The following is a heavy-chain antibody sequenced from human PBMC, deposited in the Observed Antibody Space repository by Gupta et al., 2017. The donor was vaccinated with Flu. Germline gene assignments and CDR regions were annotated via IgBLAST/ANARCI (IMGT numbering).Heavy chain of an antibody. V-gene: IGHV3-11*05. CDR3: ARARGTTFDFDS. CDR1: GFTFSAFY. D-gene: IGHD1-1*01. J-gene: IGHJ4*02. CDR2: ISGSGTYT. Sequence: QVQLGESGGGLVKPGGSLRISCATSGFTFSAFYMSWIRQVPGKGLEWISHISGSGTYTKYADSVKGRFTIARDNAKRSLSLQMNSLGVDDTAVYFCARARGTTFDFDSWGQGTLVTVSS.